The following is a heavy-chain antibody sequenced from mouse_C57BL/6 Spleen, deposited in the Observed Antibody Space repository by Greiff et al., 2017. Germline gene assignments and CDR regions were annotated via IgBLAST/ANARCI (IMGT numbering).Heavy chain of an antibody. CDR3: AREGGGAMDY. CDR1: GYSFTGYY. CDR2: INPSTGGT. Sequence: VQLQQSGPELVKPGASVKISCKASGYSFTGYYMNWVKQSPEKSLEWIGEINPSTGGTTYNQKFKAKATLTVDKSSSTAYMQLKSLTSADAAVYYCAREGGGAMDYWGQGTSVTVSS. J-gene: IGHJ4*01. V-gene: IGHV1-42*01.